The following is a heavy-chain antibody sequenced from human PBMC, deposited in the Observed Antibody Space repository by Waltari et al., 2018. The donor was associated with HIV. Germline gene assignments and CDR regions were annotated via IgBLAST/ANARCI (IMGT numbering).Heavy chain of an antibody. D-gene: IGHD3-10*01. V-gene: IGHV4-61*02. CDR2: VYTSGST. CDR1: SGSITSGNYY. CDR3: ARALDYYESGSFPLWFFDV. J-gene: IGHJ2*01. Sequence: QVQLQESGPGLVTPSQTLSLTCTVSSGSITSGNYYWSWIRQPAGKGLEWIGRVYTSGSTNYNPSLKNRVTISIDTSRNQFSLRLSSVAAADTAVYYCARALDYYESGSFPLWFFDVWGRGTLVTVSS.